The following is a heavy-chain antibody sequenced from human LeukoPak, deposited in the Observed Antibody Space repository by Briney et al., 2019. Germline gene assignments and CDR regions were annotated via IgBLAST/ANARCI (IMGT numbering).Heavy chain of an antibody. Sequence: GASVKVSCKASGYTFSSHAINWVRQAPGQGLEWMGWINTNTGNPTYAQGFTGRFVFSLATSVSTAFLEISSLKAEDTAVYYCAKDGGSGWYDYWGQGTLVTVSS. CDR1: GYTFSSHA. V-gene: IGHV7-4-1*02. CDR2: INTNTGNP. D-gene: IGHD6-19*01. CDR3: AKDGGSGWYDY. J-gene: IGHJ4*02.